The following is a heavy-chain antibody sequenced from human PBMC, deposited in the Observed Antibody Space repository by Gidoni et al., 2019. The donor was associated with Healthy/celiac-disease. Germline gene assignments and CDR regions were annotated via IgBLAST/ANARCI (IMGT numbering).Heavy chain of an antibody. J-gene: IGHJ5*02. Sequence: HVQLLQSGPEVQKPGASVKVSCQPSAYTFTGSHSHWVGQAPGQGLDWMGRINPNSGGTNYAQKFQCRVTMTRDTSSSTAYMELSRLRSDDTAVYYCARDPTIVVVPAAEGYWFDPWGQGTLVTVSS. CDR2: INPNSGGT. CDR3: ARDPTIVVVPAAEGYWFDP. V-gene: IGHV1-2*02. D-gene: IGHD2-2*01. CDR1: AYTFTGSH.